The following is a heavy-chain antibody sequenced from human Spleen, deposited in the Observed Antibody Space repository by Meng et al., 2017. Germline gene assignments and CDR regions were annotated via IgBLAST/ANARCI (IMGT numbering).Heavy chain of an antibody. CDR3: AREIVGVTICGY. D-gene: IGHD1-26*01. J-gene: IGHJ4*02. CDR2: INTKTGNP. V-gene: IGHV7-4-1*02. CDR1: GYTFTTFS. Sequence: ASVKVSCKASGYTFTTFSINWVRQAPGQGLEWMGWINTKTGNPTYAQGFTGRFVFSWDTSVSTAYLQMSGLEAEDTAIYYCAREIVGVTICGYWGQGTLVTVSS.